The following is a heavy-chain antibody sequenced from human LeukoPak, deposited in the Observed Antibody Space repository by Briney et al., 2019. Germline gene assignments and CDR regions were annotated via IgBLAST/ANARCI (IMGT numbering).Heavy chain of an antibody. V-gene: IGHV4-39*07. J-gene: IGHJ6*02. CDR2: IYYSGST. D-gene: IGHD2-2*01. CDR1: GGSISSSSYY. CDR3: ARDDVVTAAMTLGEPTYYYYGMNV. Sequence: SETLSLTCTVSGGSISSSSYYWGWIRQPPGKGLEWIGSIYYSGSTYYNPSLKSRVTISVDTSKNQFSLKLSSVTAADTAVYYCARDDVVTAAMTLGEPTYYYYGMNVWGPGTTVIVS.